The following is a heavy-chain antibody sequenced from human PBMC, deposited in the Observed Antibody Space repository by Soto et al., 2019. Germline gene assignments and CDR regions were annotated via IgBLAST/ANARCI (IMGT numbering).Heavy chain of an antibody. V-gene: IGHV4-59*01. CDR1: GGSISSYY. CDR3: ARNIAVAGDFDY. J-gene: IGHJ4*02. CDR2: IYYSGST. D-gene: IGHD6-19*01. Sequence: SETLSLTCTVSGGSISSYYWSWIRQPPGKGLEWIGYIYYSGSTNYNPSLKSRVTISVDTSKNQFSLKLSSVTAADTAVYYCARNIAVAGDFDYWGQGTLVTVS.